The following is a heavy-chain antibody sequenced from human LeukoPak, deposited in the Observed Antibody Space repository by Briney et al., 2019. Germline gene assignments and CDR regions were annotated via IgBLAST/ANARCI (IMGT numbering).Heavy chain of an antibody. D-gene: IGHD3-16*01. CDR2: TSGGGVTK. V-gene: IGHV3-23*01. CDR1: ALTFGNYA. Sequence: GRSLTLSRAPSALTFGNYAMSWVHQPPGKGLEWVSSTSGGGVTKYSVKGRFTISRENAKNTLYLQMNSLRAEDTAVYYCAKVRDFVGGSPDYWGQGTLVTVSS. J-gene: IGHJ4*02. CDR3: AKVRDFVGGSPDY.